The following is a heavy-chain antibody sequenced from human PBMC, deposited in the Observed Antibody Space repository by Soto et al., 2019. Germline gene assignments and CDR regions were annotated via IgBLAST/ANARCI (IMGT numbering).Heavy chain of an antibody. Sequence: WASVKVSCKASGYTFTGYYMHWVRQAPGQGLEWMGWINPNSGGTNYAQKFQGRVTMTRDTSISTAYMELSRLRSDDTAVYYCAREDIVVVTAIQVGMDVWGQGTTVTVSS. CDR2: INPNSGGT. V-gene: IGHV1-2*02. CDR3: AREDIVVVTAIQVGMDV. CDR1: GYTFTGYY. D-gene: IGHD2-21*02. J-gene: IGHJ6*02.